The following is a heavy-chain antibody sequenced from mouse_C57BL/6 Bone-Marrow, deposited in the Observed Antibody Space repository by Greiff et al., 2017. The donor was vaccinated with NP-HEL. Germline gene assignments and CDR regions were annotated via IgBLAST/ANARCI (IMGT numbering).Heavy chain of an antibody. V-gene: IGHV1-69*01. D-gene: IGHD2-4*01. CDR2: IDPSDSYT. CDR1: GYTFTSYW. J-gene: IGHJ4*01. CDR3: AREEDDYDGAMDY. Sequence: VQLQQSGAELVMPGASVKLSCKASGYTFTSYWMHWVKQRPGQGLEWIGEIDPSDSYTNYNQKFKGKSTLTVDKSSSTAYMQLSSLTSEDSAVYYCAREEDDYDGAMDYWGQGTSVTVSS.